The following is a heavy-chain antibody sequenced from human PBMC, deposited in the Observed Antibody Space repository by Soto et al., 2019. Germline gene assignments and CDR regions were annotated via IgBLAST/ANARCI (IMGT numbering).Heavy chain of an antibody. D-gene: IGHD3-10*01. CDR1: GFTFSRHG. CDR3: AKGAEVLTFGDYYYGLDV. J-gene: IGHJ6*02. V-gene: IGHV3-30*18. Sequence: QVQLVESGGGVVQPGRSLRLSCAASGFTFSRHGMHWVRQAPGKGLEWVAVITYDGSNKYYADSVKGRFTISRDNSKNTLYLQMNSLRAEDTAVYYCAKGAEVLTFGDYYYGLDVWGQGTTVTVSS. CDR2: ITYDGSNK.